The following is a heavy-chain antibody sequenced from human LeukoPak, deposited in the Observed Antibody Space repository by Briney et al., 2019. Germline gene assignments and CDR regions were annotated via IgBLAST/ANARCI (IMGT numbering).Heavy chain of an antibody. V-gene: IGHV3-33*06. Sequence: GGSLRLSCAASGFTFSSYGMHWVRQAPGKGLEWVAVIWYDGSNKYYADSVKGRFTISRDNSKNTLYLQMNSLRAEDTAVYYCAKETGYSSGWHDYWGQGTLVTVSS. D-gene: IGHD6-19*01. CDR3: AKETGYSSGWHDY. CDR2: IWYDGSNK. CDR1: GFTFSSYG. J-gene: IGHJ4*02.